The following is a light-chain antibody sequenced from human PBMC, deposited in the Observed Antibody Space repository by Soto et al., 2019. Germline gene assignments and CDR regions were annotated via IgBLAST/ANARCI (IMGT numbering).Light chain of an antibody. CDR2: GAS. J-gene: IGKJ4*01. CDR1: QSINTNY. CDR3: QQYGRSLLT. V-gene: IGKV3-20*01. Sequence: EIVLTQSPGTLSLSPGERATLSCRASQSINTNYLAWYQQKPGQAPRLPISGASSRATGIPDRFSGSGSGTDFTLTISRLEPEDFAVYYCQQYGRSLLTFGGGAKVEIK.